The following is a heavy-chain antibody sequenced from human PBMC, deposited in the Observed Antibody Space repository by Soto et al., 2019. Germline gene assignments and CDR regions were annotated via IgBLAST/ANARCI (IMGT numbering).Heavy chain of an antibody. CDR3: ALGGRGGSGSPASYYYSGLDV. Sequence: EVQLLESGGHLVQPGGSLRLSCAASGFTFSSYAMSWVRQAPGKGLEWVSSVSAGGDMTYYSDSVKGRFTISRDNSNNALFLQMTGRRLEDTALYYCALGGRGGSGSPASYYYSGLDVWGQGHTVTVS. D-gene: IGHD2-15*01. CDR1: GFTFSSYA. CDR2: VSAGGDMT. J-gene: IGHJ6*02. V-gene: IGHV3-23*01.